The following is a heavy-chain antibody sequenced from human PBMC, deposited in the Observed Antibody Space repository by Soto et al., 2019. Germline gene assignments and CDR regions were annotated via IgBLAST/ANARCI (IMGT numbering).Heavy chain of an antibody. CDR1: GFTFSSYW. CDR2: IKQDGSEK. D-gene: IGHD4-17*01. V-gene: IGHV3-7*01. CDR3: ATMTAVTTVNY. J-gene: IGHJ4*02. Sequence: EVQLVESGGGLVQPGGSLRLSCAASGFTFSSYWMSWVRQAPGKGLEWVANIKQDGSEKYYVDSVKGRFTISRDSAKNSLYLQMTGLRAEETAVDYWATMTAVTTVNYWGQGSLVTVSS.